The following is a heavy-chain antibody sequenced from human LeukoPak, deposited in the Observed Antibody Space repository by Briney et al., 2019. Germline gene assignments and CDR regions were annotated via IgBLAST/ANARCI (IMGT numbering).Heavy chain of an antibody. CDR3: AGGLLPHYFGY. D-gene: IGHD3-10*01. J-gene: IGHJ4*02. CDR2: INWNGGST. Sequence: GGSLRLSCAASGFTFDDYGMSWVRQAPGKGLEWVSGINWNGGSTGYADSVKGRFTISRDNAKNSLYLQMNSLRAEDTALYYCAGGLLPHYFGYWGQGTLVTVSS. CDR1: GFTFDDYG. V-gene: IGHV3-20*04.